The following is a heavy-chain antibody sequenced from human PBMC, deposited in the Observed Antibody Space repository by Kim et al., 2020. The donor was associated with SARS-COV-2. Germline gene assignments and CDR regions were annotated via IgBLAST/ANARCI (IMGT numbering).Heavy chain of an antibody. Sequence: SVKVSCKASGGTFSSYAISWVRQAPGQGLEWMGGIIPIFGTANYAQKFQGRVTITADESTSTAYMELSSLRSEDTAVYYCARDLDTIVVVPAAKRDGMWRLEDWFDPWGQGTLVTVSS. J-gene: IGHJ5*02. V-gene: IGHV1-69*13. D-gene: IGHD2-2*01. CDR3: ARDLDTIVVVPAAKRDGMWRLEDWFDP. CDR1: GGTFSSYA. CDR2: IIPIFGTA.